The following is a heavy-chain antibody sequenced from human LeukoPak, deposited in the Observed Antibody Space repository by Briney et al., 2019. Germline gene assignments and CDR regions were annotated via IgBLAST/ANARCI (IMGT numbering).Heavy chain of an antibody. CDR3: AKDPRPYGSGSYYPPGW. Sequence: GGSLRLSCAASGFTFSSYGMHWVRQAPGKGLEWVAVISYDGSNKYSADSVKGRFTISRDNSKNTLYLQMNSLRAEDTAVYYCAKDPRPYGSGSYYPPGWWGQGTLVTVSS. CDR1: GFTFSSYG. V-gene: IGHV3-30*18. J-gene: IGHJ4*02. CDR2: ISYDGSNK. D-gene: IGHD3-10*01.